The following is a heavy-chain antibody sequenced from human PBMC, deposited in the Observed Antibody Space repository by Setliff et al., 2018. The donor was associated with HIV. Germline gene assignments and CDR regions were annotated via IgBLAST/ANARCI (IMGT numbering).Heavy chain of an antibody. D-gene: IGHD3-3*01. J-gene: IGHJ5*02. CDR3: ARAKTIGVSAVFFDP. CDR1: GGSMNSDSYS. Sequence: SLTCTVSGGSMNSDSYSWTWLRQPAGKGPELIGHIYVGGSVIYNPSLASRVTISMVPSKNQFSQDLSSVTAADTAKYYCARAKTIGVSAVFFDPWGQGRPVTVSS. CDR2: IYVGGSV. V-gene: IGHV4-61*09.